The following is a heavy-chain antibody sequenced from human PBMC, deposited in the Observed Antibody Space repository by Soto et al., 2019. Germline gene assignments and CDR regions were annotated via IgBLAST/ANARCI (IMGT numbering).Heavy chain of an antibody. V-gene: IGHV4-4*02. CDR1: GDSISSPKW. CDR2: LLHSGTT. J-gene: IGHJ3*01. Sequence: QVQLQESGPGLVKPSGTLSLTCAVSGDSISSPKWWTWLRQPPGKGLEWIGDLLHSGTTNYNPSRMSRVTMSVDKPQNQFSLKLTTVTAADTPMYYCDYSTGRYCHEVWGQGTTVRVSS. CDR3: DYSTGRYCHEV. D-gene: IGHD6-19*01.